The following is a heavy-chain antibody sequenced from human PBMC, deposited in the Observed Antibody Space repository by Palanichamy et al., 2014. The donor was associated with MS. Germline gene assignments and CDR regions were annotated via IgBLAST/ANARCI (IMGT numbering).Heavy chain of an antibody. D-gene: IGHD6-19*01. CDR1: AYNFRNYN. V-gene: IGHV1-18*01. Sequence: QVQLVQSGAEVKKPGASVKVPCKASAYNFRNYNMSWVRQAPGQGLEWMGWISADNGNTSYAQKFQGRVTMTTDTSTSTAYMELRSLRPDDTAVYFCARISAVALPGGCFFDLWGRGTLVTVSS. CDR3: ARISAVALPGGCFFDL. J-gene: IGHJ2*01. CDR2: ISADNGNT.